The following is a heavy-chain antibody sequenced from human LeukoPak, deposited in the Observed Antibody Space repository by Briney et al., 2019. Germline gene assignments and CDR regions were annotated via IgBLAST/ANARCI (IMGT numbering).Heavy chain of an antibody. J-gene: IGHJ4*02. CDR2: MKQDGSEK. CDR1: GFTLSNYW. D-gene: IGHD3-10*01. Sequence: GGSLRLSCAASGFTLSNYWMNWVRQAPGKGLEWVANMKQDGSEKYYVDSVKGRFTISRDNAQNSLYLQMNSLRVEDTAVYYCARDRGVLDFWGQGTLVTVSS. V-gene: IGHV3-7*05. CDR3: ARDRGVLDF.